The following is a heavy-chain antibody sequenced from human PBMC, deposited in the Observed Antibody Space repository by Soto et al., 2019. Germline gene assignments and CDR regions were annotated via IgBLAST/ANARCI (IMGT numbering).Heavy chain of an antibody. Sequence: GGSLRLSCAASGFTFSSYGMHWVRQAPGKGLEWVAVIWYDGSNKYYADSVKGRFTISRDNSKNTLYLQMNSLRAEDTAVYYCARDVITFGGVIVYYYYGMDVWGQGTTVTVSS. CDR1: GFTFSSYG. V-gene: IGHV3-33*01. D-gene: IGHD3-16*02. J-gene: IGHJ6*02. CDR3: ARDVITFGGVIVYYYYGMDV. CDR2: IWYDGSNK.